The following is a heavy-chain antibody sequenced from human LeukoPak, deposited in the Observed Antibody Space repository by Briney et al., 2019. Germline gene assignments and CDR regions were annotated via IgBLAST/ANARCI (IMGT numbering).Heavy chain of an antibody. J-gene: IGHJ4*02. CDR3: ASLEAYPGIAAAGTFG. D-gene: IGHD6-13*01. CDR2: ISGSGGST. V-gene: IGHV3-23*01. CDR1: GFTFSNYA. Sequence: GGSLRLSCAASGFTFSNYALSWVRQAPGKGLEWVSDISGSGGSTYYADSVKGRFTISRDNSKNTLYLQMNSLRVEDTAVYYCASLEAYPGIAAAGTFGWGQGNLVTVSS.